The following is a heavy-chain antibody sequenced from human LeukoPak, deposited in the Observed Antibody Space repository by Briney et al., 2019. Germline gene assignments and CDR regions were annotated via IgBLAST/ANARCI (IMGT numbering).Heavy chain of an antibody. Sequence: SETLSLTCAVYGGSFSGYYWSWIRQPPGKGLEWIGEINHSGSTNYNPSLKSRVTISVDTSKSQFSLKLSSVTAADTAVYYCARGRPYKLRGSSYDYWGQGTLVTVSS. CDR2: INHSGST. J-gene: IGHJ4*02. CDR1: GGSFSGYY. V-gene: IGHV4-34*01. D-gene: IGHD3-16*01. CDR3: ARGRPYKLRGSSYDY.